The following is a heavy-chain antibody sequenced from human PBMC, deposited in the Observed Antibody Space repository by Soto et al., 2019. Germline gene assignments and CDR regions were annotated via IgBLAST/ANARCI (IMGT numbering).Heavy chain of an antibody. CDR3: ARGEGDCTSTSCFTGWFDH. V-gene: IGHV4-34*01. Sequence: PSETLSLTCAVYGGSFSVYYWAWIRQPPGKGLEWIGEINHSGVTNYNPSLKGRVTISVDTSERQFSLKLSSVIAADTAVYYCARGEGDCTSTSCFTGWFDHWGQGTRVTVSS. CDR2: INHSGVT. J-gene: IGHJ5*02. CDR1: GGSFSVYY. D-gene: IGHD2-2*02.